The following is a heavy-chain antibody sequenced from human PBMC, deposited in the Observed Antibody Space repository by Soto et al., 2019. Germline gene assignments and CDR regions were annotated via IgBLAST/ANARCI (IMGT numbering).Heavy chain of an antibody. CDR2: IYSGGST. J-gene: IGHJ3*02. CDR3: AREASSGWSGGDDAFDI. V-gene: IGHV3-53*01. Sequence: SCAASGFTVSSNYMSWVRQAPGKGLEWVSVIYSGGSTYYADSVKGRFTISRDNSKNTLYLQMNSLRAEDTAVYYCAREASSGWSGGDDAFDIWGQGTMVTVSS. CDR1: GFTVSSNY. D-gene: IGHD6-19*01.